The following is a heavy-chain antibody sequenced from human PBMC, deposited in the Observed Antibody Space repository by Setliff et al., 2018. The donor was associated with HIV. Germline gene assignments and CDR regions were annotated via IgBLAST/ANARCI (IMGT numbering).Heavy chain of an antibody. D-gene: IGHD6-25*01. CDR2: IYYNGNT. Sequence: PSETLSLTCTVSGGSISSYYWSWIRQPPGKGLGWIGYIYYNGNTNYNPSLKSRVTISVDTSKNTVYLQVGSLRPDDTAMYYCARSRPYNSALDYWGQGTLVTV. V-gene: IGHV4-59*01. J-gene: IGHJ4*02. CDR3: ARSRPYNSALDY. CDR1: GGSISSYY.